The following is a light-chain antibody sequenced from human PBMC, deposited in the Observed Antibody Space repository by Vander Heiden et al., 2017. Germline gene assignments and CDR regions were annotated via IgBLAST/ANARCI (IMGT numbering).Light chain of an antibody. CDR3: SDWHASLSGTVV. Sequence: QSVLPQPPSASGTPGQRFTISCSGSSSNVGSNYVNWYQQLPGTAPQLLIVMMNQRTSGVPDRFAGFTSCNSEYTATRALRCEDEADEDESDWHASLSGTVVFGGGTKLTVL. V-gene: IGLV1-47*01. J-gene: IGLJ2*01. CDR2: MMN. CDR1: SSNVGSNY.